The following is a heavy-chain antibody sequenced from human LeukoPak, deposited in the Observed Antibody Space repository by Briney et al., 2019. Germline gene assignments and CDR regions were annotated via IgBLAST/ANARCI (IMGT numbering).Heavy chain of an antibody. CDR1: GYTFTGFF. CDR3: ARPPREAYCGGDCYFPDAFDI. J-gene: IGHJ3*02. D-gene: IGHD2-21*02. V-gene: IGHV1-2*02. CDR2: INPKTGGT. Sequence: ASVKVSCKTSGYTFTGFFIHWVRLAPGQGLEWMGWINPKTGGTNYGQKFHGRVTMTRDTSVSTVYMELRRLRYDDTAVYYCARPPREAYCGGDCYFPDAFDIWGQGTMVTVSS.